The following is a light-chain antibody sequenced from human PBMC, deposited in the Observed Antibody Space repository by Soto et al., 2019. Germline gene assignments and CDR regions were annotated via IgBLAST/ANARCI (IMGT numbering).Light chain of an antibody. J-gene: IGLJ1*01. CDR1: SSDVGLYDY. Sequence: QSVLTQPASVSGSPGQSITISCTGTSSDVGLYDYVSWYQQHPGKAPQLMIYAVSNRPSGVSNRFSASKSGNTASLFIPGLQAEDEADYYCSSYPSDSSSVFGSGTDVAVL. CDR3: SSYPSDSSSV. CDR2: AVS. V-gene: IGLV2-14*01.